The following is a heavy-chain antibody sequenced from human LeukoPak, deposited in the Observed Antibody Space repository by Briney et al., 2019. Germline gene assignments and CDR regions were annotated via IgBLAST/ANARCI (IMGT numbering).Heavy chain of an antibody. D-gene: IGHD3-3*01. V-gene: IGHV3-30*04. J-gene: IGHJ6*04. CDR1: GFTFSSYA. Sequence: TGGSLRLSCAASGFTFSSYAMHWVRQAPGKGLEWVAVISYDGSNKYYADSVKGRFTISRDNSKNTLYLQMNSLRAEDTAVYYCARESITIFGVAPAEHMDVWGKGTTVTVSS. CDR2: ISYDGSNK. CDR3: ARESITIFGVAPAEHMDV.